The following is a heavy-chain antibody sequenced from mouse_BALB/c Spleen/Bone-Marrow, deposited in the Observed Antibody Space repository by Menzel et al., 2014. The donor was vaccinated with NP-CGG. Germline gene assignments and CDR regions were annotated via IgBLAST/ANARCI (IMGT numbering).Heavy chain of an antibody. CDR1: GFTFSNYW. CDR3: TTGFAY. Sequence: EVKLMESGGGLVQPGGSMKLSCFASGFTFSNYWMNWVRQSPEKGLEWVAEIRLKSNNYATHYAESAKGRFTISRDDSKSSVYLQMNNLRAEDTGIYFCTTGFAYWGQGTLVTVSA. J-gene: IGHJ3*01. CDR2: IRLKSNNYAT. V-gene: IGHV6-6*02.